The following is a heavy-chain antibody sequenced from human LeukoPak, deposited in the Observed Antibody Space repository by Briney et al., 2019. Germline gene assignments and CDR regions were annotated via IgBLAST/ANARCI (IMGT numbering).Heavy chain of an antibody. D-gene: IGHD3-9*01. CDR3: ATLTGYSSESWFDP. Sequence: PSETLSLTCTVSGYSISSGYYWGWIRQPPGKGLEWIGSIYHSGSTYYNPSLKSRVTISVDTSKNQFSLKLSSVTAADTAVYYCATLTGYSSESWFDPWGQGILVTVSS. J-gene: IGHJ5*02. V-gene: IGHV4-38-2*02. CDR2: IYHSGST. CDR1: GYSISSGYY.